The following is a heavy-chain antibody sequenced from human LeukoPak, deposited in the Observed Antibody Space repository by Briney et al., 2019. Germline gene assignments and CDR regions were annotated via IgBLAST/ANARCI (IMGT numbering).Heavy chain of an antibody. CDR1: GFTVSSNY. J-gene: IGHJ6*02. CDR3: ARDLEVRGGAAAGRPYYYYYAMDV. D-gene: IGHD6-13*01. V-gene: IGHV3-53*01. Sequence: GGSLRLSCAASGFTVSSNYMSWVRQAPGKGLEWDSVVYRTGRTYYADSVKGRFTISRDSSKNTMYLQMNSLRAEDTAVYYCARDLEVRGGAAAGRPYYYYYAMDVWGQGTTVTVSS. CDR2: VYRTGRT.